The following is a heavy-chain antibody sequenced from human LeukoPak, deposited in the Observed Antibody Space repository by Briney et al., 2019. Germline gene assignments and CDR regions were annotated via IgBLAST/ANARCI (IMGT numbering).Heavy chain of an antibody. D-gene: IGHD1-26*01. CDR1: GGSITSYH. V-gene: IGHV4-59*01. J-gene: IGHJ4*02. CDR2: IYYSGST. Sequence: SETLSLTCTASGGSITSYHYSWIRQPPGKGLEWIGYIYYSGSTNYNPSLKSRVTISVDTSKNQFSLKLSSVTAADTAVYYCARGGSGTYYHYWGQGTLVTVSS. CDR3: ARGGSGTYYHY.